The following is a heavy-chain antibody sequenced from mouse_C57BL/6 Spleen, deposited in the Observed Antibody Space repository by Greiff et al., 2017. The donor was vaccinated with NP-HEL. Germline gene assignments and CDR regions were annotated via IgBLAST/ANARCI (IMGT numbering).Heavy chain of an antibody. CDR2: IAPEDGET. V-gene: IGHV14-2*01. J-gene: IGHJ3*01. CDR1: GFNIKDYY. CDR3: APLYDGYYGWFAY. D-gene: IGHD2-3*01. Sequence: VQLKESGAELVKPGASVKLSCTASGFNIKDYYMHWVKQRTEQGLEWIGRIAPEDGETKYAPKFQGKATITADTSSNTAYLQLSSLTSEDTAVYYCAPLYDGYYGWFAYWGQGTLVTVSA.